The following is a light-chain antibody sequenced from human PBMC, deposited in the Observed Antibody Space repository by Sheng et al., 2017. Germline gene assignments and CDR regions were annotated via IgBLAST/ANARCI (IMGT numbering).Light chain of an antibody. CDR2: GAS. Sequence: EIVLTQSPATLSASLGERVTLSCRASQSVDSNLAWYQQRPGQAPRLLIYGASSRATGIPDRFSGSGSGTDFTLTISRLEPEDFAVYYCHARTFGQGTKVEIK. CDR1: QSVDSN. V-gene: IGKV3-20*01. CDR3: HART. J-gene: IGKJ1*01.